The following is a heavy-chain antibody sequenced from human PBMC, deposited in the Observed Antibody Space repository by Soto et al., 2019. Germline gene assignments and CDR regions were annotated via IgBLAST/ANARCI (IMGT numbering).Heavy chain of an antibody. D-gene: IGHD4-17*01. Sequence: GASVKVSCKASGGTFSSYAISWVRQAPGQGLEWMGGITPIFGTANYAQKFQGRVTITADKSTSTAYMELSSLRSEDTAVYYCAVPDYGDDTSDYWGQGTLVTVSS. CDR3: AVPDYGDDTSDY. V-gene: IGHV1-69*06. J-gene: IGHJ4*02. CDR1: GGTFSSYA. CDR2: ITPIFGTA.